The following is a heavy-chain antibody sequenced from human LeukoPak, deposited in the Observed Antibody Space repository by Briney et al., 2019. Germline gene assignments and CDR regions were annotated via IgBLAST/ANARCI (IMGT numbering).Heavy chain of an antibody. V-gene: IGHV1-18*01. CDR2: ISAYNGNT. CDR3: ARGLPYSSSSWGVYYFDY. Sequence: ASVKVSCKASGSTFTSYGISWVRQAPGPGLEWMGWISAYNGNTNYAQKLQGRVTMTTDTSTSTAYMELRSLRSDDTAVYYGARGLPYSSSSWGVYYFDYWGQGTLVTVSS. CDR1: GSTFTSYG. J-gene: IGHJ4*02. D-gene: IGHD6-6*01.